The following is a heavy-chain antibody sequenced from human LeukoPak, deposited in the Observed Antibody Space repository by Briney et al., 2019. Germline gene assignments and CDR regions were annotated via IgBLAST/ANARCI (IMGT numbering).Heavy chain of an antibody. J-gene: IGHJ4*02. CDR1: GYTFTSYH. D-gene: IGHD1-26*01. V-gene: IGHV1-46*01. CDR3: ARDSSKWAIDY. CDR2: IHPSHDSP. Sequence: ASVKVSCKASGYTFTSYHMHWVRQAPGQGLGWMAIIHPSHDSPTYAQNFQDRVTTTSDTSTSTVYMELSSLNFEDTAVYYCARDSSKWAIDYWGQGTLVTVSS.